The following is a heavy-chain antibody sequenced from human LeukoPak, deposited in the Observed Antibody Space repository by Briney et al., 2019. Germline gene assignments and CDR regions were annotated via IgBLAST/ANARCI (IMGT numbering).Heavy chain of an antibody. CDR2: IIPILGIA. CDR3: ARAWIQLWPENTRDYYFDY. J-gene: IGHJ4*02. D-gene: IGHD5-18*01. Sequence: VASVKVSCKASGYTYTSYAMHWVRQAPGQRLEWMGRIIPILGIANYAQKFQGRVTITADKSTSTAYMELSSLRSEDTAVYYCARAWIQLWPENTRDYYFDYWGQGTLVTVSS. V-gene: IGHV1-69*04. CDR1: GYTYTSYA.